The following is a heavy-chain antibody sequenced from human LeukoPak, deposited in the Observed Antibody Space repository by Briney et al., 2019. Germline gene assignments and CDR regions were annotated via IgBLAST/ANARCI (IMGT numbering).Heavy chain of an antibody. Sequence: GGSLRLSCAASRFSFSDYYMSWIRQAPGKGLEWVSYISSSGGTIYYADSVKGRFTISRDNAKNSLPLQMNSLRADDTAVYYCARGAVMFDLWGRGTLVTVSS. CDR2: ISSSGGTI. J-gene: IGHJ2*01. CDR3: ARGAVMFDL. V-gene: IGHV3-11*01. D-gene: IGHD2-21*01. CDR1: RFSFSDYY.